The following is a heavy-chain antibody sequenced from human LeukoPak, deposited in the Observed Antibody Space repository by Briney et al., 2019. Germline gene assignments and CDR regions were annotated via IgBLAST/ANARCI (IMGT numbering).Heavy chain of an antibody. D-gene: IGHD6-6*01. CDR3: VRALGSSSADY. CDR2: IKQDESEK. CDR1: GFTFTNYW. J-gene: IGHJ4*02. V-gene: IGHV3-7*01. Sequence: GGSLRLSCAASGFTFTNYWMSWVRQAPGRGLEWVANIKQDESEKYYVDSVEGRFTISRDNAKNSLSLQMNSLRGGDTAVYYCVRALGSSSADYWGQGTLVTVSS.